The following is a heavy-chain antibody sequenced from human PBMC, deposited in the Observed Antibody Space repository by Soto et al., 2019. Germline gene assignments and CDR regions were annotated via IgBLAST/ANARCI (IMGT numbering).Heavy chain of an antibody. CDR2: IIPIFGTA. CDR1: GGPFSSYA. V-gene: IGHV1-69*06. D-gene: IGHD5-12*01. J-gene: IGHJ6*02. Sequence: SVKVSCKASGGPFSSYAISWVRQAPGQGLEWMGGIIPIFGTANYAQKFQGRVTITADKSTSTAYMELSSLRSEDTAVYYCAREKRYSGNERLSYYYGMDVWGQGTTVTVSS. CDR3: AREKRYSGNERLSYYYGMDV.